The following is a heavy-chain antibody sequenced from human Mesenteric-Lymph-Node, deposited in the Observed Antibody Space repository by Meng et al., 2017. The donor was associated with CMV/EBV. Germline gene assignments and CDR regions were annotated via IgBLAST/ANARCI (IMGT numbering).Heavy chain of an antibody. D-gene: IGHD5-12*01. V-gene: IGHV4-39*01. CDR2: VHQAGST. Sequence: VCGGSITSSNRPWGWIRQPPGRGVRWIGSVHQAGSTYYNPSLRGRVTISIDTSRKQFSLKINSATAADTAVYYCARHYYSGWFDADYWSQGVLVTVSS. CDR3: ARHYYSGWFDADY. J-gene: IGHJ4*02. CDR1: GGSITSSNRP.